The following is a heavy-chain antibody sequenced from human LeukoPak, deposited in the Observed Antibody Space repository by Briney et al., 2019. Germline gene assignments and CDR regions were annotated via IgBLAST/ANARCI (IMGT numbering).Heavy chain of an antibody. CDR2: ITASGANT. D-gene: IGHD2-15*01. J-gene: IGHJ4*02. V-gene: IGHV3-23*01. CDR1: GFTFSTYA. Sequence: GESLRLSCAASGFTFSTYAMSWVRQAPGKGLEWVSAITASGANTYYADSVKGRFTISRDNSKNTLYLQMNSLRAEDTAVYYCARRYCSGGSCYYGYWGQGTLVTVSS. CDR3: ARRYCSGGSCYYGY.